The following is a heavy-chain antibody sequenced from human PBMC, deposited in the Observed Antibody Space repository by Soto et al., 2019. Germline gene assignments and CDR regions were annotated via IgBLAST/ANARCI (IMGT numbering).Heavy chain of an antibody. D-gene: IGHD3-10*01. Sequence: GGSLRLSCAASGFPFDDYAMHWLRQAPGKGLEWVSLIIWDGGATDYADSVKGRFTISRDNSKKSLYLQMNSLRAEDTAVYYCAGRGSYFDSWGQGALVTVSS. CDR3: AGRGSYFDS. J-gene: IGHJ4*02. CDR1: GFPFDDYA. V-gene: IGHV3-43D*04. CDR2: IIWDGGAT.